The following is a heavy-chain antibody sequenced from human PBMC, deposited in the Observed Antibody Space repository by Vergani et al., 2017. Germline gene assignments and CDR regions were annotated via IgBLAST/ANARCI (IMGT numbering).Heavy chain of an antibody. V-gene: IGHV3-23*04. J-gene: IGHJ4*02. D-gene: IGHD2-21*02. CDR1: GFTFSSYA. CDR2: ISGRRGDDT. Sequence: VQLVESGGGLVKPGGSVRLSCEASGFTFSSYAMSWVRQAPGKGLEWVSGISGRRGDDTYYADSVKGRFTISRDNSENTLYLQMNRLRAEDTAVYYCAKAVSIVVVTAPFDYWGPGTLVTVSS. CDR3: AKAVSIVVVTAPFDY.